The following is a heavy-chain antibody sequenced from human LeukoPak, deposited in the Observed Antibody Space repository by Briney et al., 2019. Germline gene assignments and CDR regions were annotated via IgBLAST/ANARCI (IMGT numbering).Heavy chain of an antibody. D-gene: IGHD2-2*01. Sequence: GGSLRLSCAASGFTFSSYWMTWVRQAPGKGLEWVANIKQDGSEQYYVDSVNGRFTISRDNAKNSLYLQMNSLRAEDTAVFYCARDPGSSSWRAFDCLGQGTLVTVSS. J-gene: IGHJ4*02. V-gene: IGHV3-7*05. CDR1: GFTFSSYW. CDR3: ARDPGSSSWRAFDC. CDR2: IKQDGSEQ.